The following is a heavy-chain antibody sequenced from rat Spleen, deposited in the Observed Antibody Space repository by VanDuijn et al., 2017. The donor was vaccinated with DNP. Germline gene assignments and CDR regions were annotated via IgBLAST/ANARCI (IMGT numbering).Heavy chain of an antibody. V-gene: IGHV4-2*01. CDR2: INKDSSIK. D-gene: IGHD1-11*01. Sequence: EVKLVESGGGLVQPGRSLKLSCAASGFNFNDYWMGWVRQAPGKGLEWIGEINKDSSIKKYTPSLKDKIMISRDNVQNTLYLQMSKVGSEDTAIYYCAKGPNYGGWSDYFDYWGQGVMVTVSS. J-gene: IGHJ2*01. CDR3: AKGPNYGGWSDYFDY. CDR1: GFNFNDYW.